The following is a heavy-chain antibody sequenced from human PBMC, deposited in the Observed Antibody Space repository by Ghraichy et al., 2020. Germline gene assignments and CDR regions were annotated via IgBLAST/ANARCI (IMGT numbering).Heavy chain of an antibody. J-gene: IGHJ6*03. CDR1: GGSISSSSYY. CDR2: IYYSGST. Sequence: SETLSLTCTVSGGSISSSSYYWGWIRQPPGKGLEWIGSIYYSGSTYYNPSLKSRVTISVDTSQNQFSLKLSSVTAADTAVYYCARHRGSSWYVSGLSYYYMDVWGKGTTVTVSS. CDR3: ARHRGSSWYVSGLSYYYMDV. D-gene: IGHD6-13*01. V-gene: IGHV4-39*01.